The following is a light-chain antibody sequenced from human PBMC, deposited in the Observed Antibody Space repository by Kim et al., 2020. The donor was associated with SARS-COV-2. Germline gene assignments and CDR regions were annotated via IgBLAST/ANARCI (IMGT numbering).Light chain of an antibody. CDR2: GAA. Sequence: SPGERATLSSPASQSVNTNLAWYQKKPGQAPTLHIYGAASRATGIPARFSGSGSGTEFTLTISSLQSEDFALYYCQQYNNWPPITFGQGTRLEIK. V-gene: IGKV3-15*01. CDR3: QQYNNWPPIT. CDR1: QSVNTN. J-gene: IGKJ5*01.